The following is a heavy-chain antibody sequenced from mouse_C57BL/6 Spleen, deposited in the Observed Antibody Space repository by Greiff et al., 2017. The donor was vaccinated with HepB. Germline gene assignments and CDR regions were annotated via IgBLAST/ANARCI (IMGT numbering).Heavy chain of an antibody. CDR1: GYTFTDYE. CDR2: IDPETGGT. Sequence: VQLQQSGAELVRPGASVTLSCKASGYTFTDYEMHWVKQTPVHGLEWIGAIDPETGGTAYNQKFKGKAILTADKSSSTAYMELRSLTSEDSAVYYCTRNVLRYARDAMDYWGQGTSVTVSS. V-gene: IGHV1-15*01. D-gene: IGHD1-1*01. CDR3: TRNVLRYARDAMDY. J-gene: IGHJ4*01.